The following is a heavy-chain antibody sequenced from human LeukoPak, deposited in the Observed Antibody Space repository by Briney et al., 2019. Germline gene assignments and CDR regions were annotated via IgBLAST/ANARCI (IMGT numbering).Heavy chain of an antibody. CDR2: ISGSGGST. CDR3: AKDRTVRGVIPNWFDP. D-gene: IGHD3-10*01. CDR1: GFTFSSYA. J-gene: IGHJ5*02. V-gene: IGHV3-23*01. Sequence: GGSLTLSCAASGFTFSSYAMSWVRQAPGKGLEWVLAISGSGGSTYYADSVKGRFTISRDNSKNTLYLQMNSLRAEDTAVYYCAKDRTVRGVIPNWFDPWGQGTLVTVSS.